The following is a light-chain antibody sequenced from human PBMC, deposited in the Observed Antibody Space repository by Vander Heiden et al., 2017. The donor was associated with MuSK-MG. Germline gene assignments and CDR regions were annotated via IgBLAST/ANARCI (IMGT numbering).Light chain of an antibody. Sequence: SPGDRAILSCGASQSVASSLAWYQQKPGLAPRLVIYDASIRATGIPDRFRGSGFGTDFTLTISRLEPEDFAVYYCQQDGSSPGTFGQGSRVEIK. CDR1: QSVASS. CDR3: QQDGSSPGT. J-gene: IGKJ1*01. CDR2: DAS. V-gene: IGKV3D-20*01.